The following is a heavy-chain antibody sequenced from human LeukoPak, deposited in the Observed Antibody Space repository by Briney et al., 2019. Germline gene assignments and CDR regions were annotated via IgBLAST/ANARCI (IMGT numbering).Heavy chain of an antibody. J-gene: IGHJ6*02. CDR3: ARAIDGYNVNYYYYSMDV. CDR2: IYYSGST. Sequence: SETLSLTCTVSGGSISSYYWSWIRQPPGKGLEWIGNIYYSGSTNYNPSLKSRVTISVDTSKNQFSLKLSSVTAADTAVYYCARAIDGYNVNYYYYSMDVWGQGTTVTVSS. D-gene: IGHD5-24*01. CDR1: GGSISSYY. V-gene: IGHV4-59*01.